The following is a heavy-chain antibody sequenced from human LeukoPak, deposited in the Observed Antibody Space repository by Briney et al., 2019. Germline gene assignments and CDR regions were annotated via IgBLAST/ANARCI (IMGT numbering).Heavy chain of an antibody. V-gene: IGHV1-2*06. J-gene: IGHJ4*02. CDR1: GYTFTGYY. CDR2: INPNSGGT. Sequence: ASVKVSCKASGYTFTGYYMHWVRQAPGQGLEWMGRINPNSGGTNYAQKFQERVTITRDMSTSTAYMELSSLRSEDTAVYYCAHYDFWSGYYIPDYWGQGTLVTVSS. D-gene: IGHD3-3*01. CDR3: AHYDFWSGYYIPDY.